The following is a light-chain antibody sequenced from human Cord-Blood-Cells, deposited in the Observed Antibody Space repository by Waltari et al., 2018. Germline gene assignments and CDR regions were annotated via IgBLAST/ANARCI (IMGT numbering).Light chain of an antibody. V-gene: IGKV3-15*01. CDR1: QSVSSN. CDR2: GAS. Sequence: EIVMTQSLATLSVSPGERATLSGRASQSVSSNLAWYQQKPGQAPRLLIYGASTRATGIPARFSGSGSGTEFTLTISSLQSEDFAVYYCQQYNNWPPYTFGQGTKLEIK. CDR3: QQYNNWPPYT. J-gene: IGKJ2*01.